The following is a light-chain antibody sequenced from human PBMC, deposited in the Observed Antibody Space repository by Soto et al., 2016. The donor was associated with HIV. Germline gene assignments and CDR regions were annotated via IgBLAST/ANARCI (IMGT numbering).Light chain of an antibody. CDR3: MQGTHRPPLT. V-gene: IGKV2-30*02. CDR2: KVS. J-gene: IGKJ4*01. Sequence: LMTQSPLSLPVTLGQTASISCRSSESLVHTDGNTYLTWFQQRPGQSPRRLIYKVSNRDSGVPDRFSGTGSLTNFTLQITRVETEDVGLYYCMQGTHRPPLTSGGGPRWKSN. CDR1: ESLVHTDGNTY.